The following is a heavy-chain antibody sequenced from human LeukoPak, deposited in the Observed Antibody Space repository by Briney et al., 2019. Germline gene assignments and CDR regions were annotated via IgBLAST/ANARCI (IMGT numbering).Heavy chain of an antibody. CDR2: ISWNSDGI. Sequence: GGSLRLSCVASGLTFDDYAMHWVRHAPGKGLEWVAGISWNSDGIGYADSVKGRFTISRDNAKNSLYLQMNSLRGEDTALYYCAKSQVRSGAFDYWGQGTLVTVSS. CDR3: AKSQVRSGAFDY. CDR1: GLTFDDYA. J-gene: IGHJ4*02. V-gene: IGHV3-9*01. D-gene: IGHD6-19*01.